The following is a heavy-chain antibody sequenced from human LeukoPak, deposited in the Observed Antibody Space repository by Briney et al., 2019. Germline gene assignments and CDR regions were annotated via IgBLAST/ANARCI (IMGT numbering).Heavy chain of an antibody. CDR3: ARDHSVSRGSYFY. D-gene: IGHD1-26*01. CDR1: GGTFSSYT. CDR2: ITPILGIA. V-gene: IGHV1-69*04. J-gene: IGHJ4*02. Sequence: ASVKVSCKASGGTFSSYTISWVRQAPGQGLEWMGRITPILGIANYAQKFQGRVTITADKSTSTAYMELSSLRSEDTAVYYCARDHSVSRGSYFYWGQGTLVTVSS.